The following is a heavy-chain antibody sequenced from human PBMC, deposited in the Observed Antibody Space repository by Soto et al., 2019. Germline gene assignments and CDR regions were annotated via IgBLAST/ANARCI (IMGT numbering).Heavy chain of an antibody. D-gene: IGHD6-13*01. CDR1: GFTFSSYS. V-gene: IGHV3-48*02. J-gene: IGHJ6*02. CDR3: ARDRGLGSSWLYYYYGMDV. Sequence: QPGGSLRLSCAASGFTFSSYSMNWVRQAPGKGLEWVSYISSSSTIYYADSVKGRFTISRDNAKNSLYLQMNSLRDEDTAVYYCARDRGLGSSWLYYYYGMDVWGQGTTVTVSS. CDR2: ISSSSTI.